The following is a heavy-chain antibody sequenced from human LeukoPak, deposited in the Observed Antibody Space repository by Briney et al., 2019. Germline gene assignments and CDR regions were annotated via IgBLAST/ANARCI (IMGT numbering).Heavy chain of an antibody. Sequence: ASVKVSCKASGGTFSSYAISWVRQAPGQGLEWMGGIIPIFGTANYAQKFQGRVAITTDESTSTAYMELSSLRSEDTAVYYCARGGRGYYDSSGSWGQGTLVTVSS. J-gene: IGHJ4*02. CDR3: ARGGRGYYDSSGS. V-gene: IGHV1-69*05. CDR2: IIPIFGTA. D-gene: IGHD3-22*01. CDR1: GGTFSSYA.